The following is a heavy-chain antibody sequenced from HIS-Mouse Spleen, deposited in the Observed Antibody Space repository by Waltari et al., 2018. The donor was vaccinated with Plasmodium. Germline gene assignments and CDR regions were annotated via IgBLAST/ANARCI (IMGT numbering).Heavy chain of an antibody. CDR2: INPNNG. CDR3: ARVLGYKAAAGTFVEYFQH. D-gene: IGHD6-13*01. CDR1: GYPFTGYY. Sequence: QVQLVQSGAEVKKPGASVKVYCKASGYPFTGYYMHWVRQAPGQGLEWMGWINPNNGDTSISTAYMELSRLRSDDTAVYYCARVLGYKAAAGTFVEYFQHWGQGTLVTVSS. V-gene: IGHV1-2*02. J-gene: IGHJ1*01.